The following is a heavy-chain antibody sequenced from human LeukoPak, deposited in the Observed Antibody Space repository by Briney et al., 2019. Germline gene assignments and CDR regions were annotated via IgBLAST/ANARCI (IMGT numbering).Heavy chain of an antibody. J-gene: IGHJ5*02. CDR3: AREYSYSSSWYIGWFDP. CDR2: IIPLFGTA. V-gene: IGHV1-69*01. Sequence: SVKVSCKASGGTFSTYGLSWVRQAPGQGLEWLGGIIPLFGTANYAQKFQGRVTITADESTGTAYMELSSLRSEDTAVYYCAREYSYSSSWYIGWFDPWGQGTLVTVSS. D-gene: IGHD6-13*01. CDR1: GGTFSTYG.